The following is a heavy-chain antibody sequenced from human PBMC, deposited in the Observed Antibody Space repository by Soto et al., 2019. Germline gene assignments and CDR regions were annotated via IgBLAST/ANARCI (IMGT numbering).Heavy chain of an antibody. CDR1: GYSFAGYW. D-gene: IGHD3-22*01. V-gene: IGHV5-10-1*01. Sequence: PGESLKISCMESGYSFAGYWITWVRQKPGKGLEWMGRTDPSDSQTYYSPSFRGHVTISATKSITTVFLQWSSLRASDTAMYYCARQIYDSDTGPNFQYYFDSWGQGTPVTVSS. CDR2: TDPSDSQT. J-gene: IGHJ4*02. CDR3: ARQIYDSDTGPNFQYYFDS.